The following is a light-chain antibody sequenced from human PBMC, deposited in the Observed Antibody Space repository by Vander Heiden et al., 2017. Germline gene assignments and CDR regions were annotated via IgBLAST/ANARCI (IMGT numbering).Light chain of an antibody. Sequence: EIVFTQSPATLSLSPGERATLSCRASQSVSSYLAWYHQKPGQAPRLLIYDASNRATGIPARFSGSGSGTDFTLTISSLEPEDFAVYYCQQRSNSWTFGQGTKVEIK. CDR2: DAS. V-gene: IGKV3-11*01. CDR3: QQRSNSWT. CDR1: QSVSSY. J-gene: IGKJ1*01.